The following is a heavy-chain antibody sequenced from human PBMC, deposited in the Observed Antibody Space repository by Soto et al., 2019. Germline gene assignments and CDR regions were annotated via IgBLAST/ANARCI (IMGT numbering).Heavy chain of an antibody. CDR1: GGSISSYY. V-gene: IGHV4-59*01. CDR2: IYYSGST. D-gene: IGHD2-15*01. J-gene: IGHJ5*02. CDR3: ARDLGYCSGGSCYENWFDP. Sequence: PSETLSLTCTVSGGSISSYYWSWIRQPPGKGLEWIGYIYYSGSTNYNPSLKSRVTISVDTSKNQFSLKLSSVTAADTAVYYCARDLGYCSGGSCYENWFDPWGQGTLVTVSS.